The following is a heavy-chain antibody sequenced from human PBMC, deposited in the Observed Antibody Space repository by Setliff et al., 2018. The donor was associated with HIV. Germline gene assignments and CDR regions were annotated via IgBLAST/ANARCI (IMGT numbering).Heavy chain of an antibody. CDR3: ARCVISRDAFDI. V-gene: IGHV4-39*07. CDR1: GSSISSSSYY. Sequence: SETLSLTCAVSGSSISSSSYYWGWIRQPPGMGLEWIGSIYYSGSTYYNPSLKSRVTISVDTSKNQFSLKLSSVTAADTAVYYCARCVISRDAFDIWGQGTMVTVS. CDR2: IYYSGST. J-gene: IGHJ3*02. D-gene: IGHD2-21*01.